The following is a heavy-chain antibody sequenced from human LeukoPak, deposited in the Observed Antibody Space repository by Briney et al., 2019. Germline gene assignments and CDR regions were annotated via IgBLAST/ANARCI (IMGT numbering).Heavy chain of an antibody. V-gene: IGHV3-23*01. J-gene: IGHJ4*02. CDR1: GFTFSSYD. CDR2: ISGSGATT. D-gene: IGHD6-19*01. CDR3: AKHYNSGWYYFDS. Sequence: PGGSLRLSCAASGFTFSSYDMAWVRQPPGKGLEWVSGISGSGATTYCADSVKGRFTISRDNSKNTMYLQMNSLRAEDTAVYYCAKHYNSGWYYFDSWGQGTLVTVSS.